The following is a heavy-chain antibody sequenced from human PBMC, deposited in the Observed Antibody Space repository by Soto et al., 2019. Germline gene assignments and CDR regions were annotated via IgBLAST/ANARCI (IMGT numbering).Heavy chain of an antibody. J-gene: IGHJ6*02. D-gene: IGHD5-18*01. V-gene: IGHV1-46*01. CDR3: ARDPSDTAIDYYYGMDV. CDR1: GYTFTSYY. Sequence: ASVKVSCKASGYTFTSYYIHWVRQAPGQGLEWMGIINPSGGSTSYAQKFQGRVTMTRDTSTSTVYMELSSLRSDDTAVYYCARDPSDTAIDYYYGMDVWGQGTTVTVSS. CDR2: INPSGGST.